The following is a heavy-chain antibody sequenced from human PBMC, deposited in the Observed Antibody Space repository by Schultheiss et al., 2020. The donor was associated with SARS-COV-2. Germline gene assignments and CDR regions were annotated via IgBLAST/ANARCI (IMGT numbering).Heavy chain of an antibody. CDR2: ISDSGYT. J-gene: IGHJ4*02. CDR1: GGSITTYY. Sequence: SQTLSLTCTVSGGSITTYYWNWIRQPPGKGLEWIGYISDSGYTNYNPSLKSRVTMSVDTSNNQFSLRLSSVTAADTAVYYCARSSGSYYRFDYWGQGTLVTVSS. V-gene: IGHV4-59*08. CDR3: ARSSGSYYRFDY. D-gene: IGHD1-26*01.